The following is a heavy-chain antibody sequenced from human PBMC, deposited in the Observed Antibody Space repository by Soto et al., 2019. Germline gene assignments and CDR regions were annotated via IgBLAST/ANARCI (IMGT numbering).Heavy chain of an antibody. CDR1: GFTFSSYA. V-gene: IGHV3-30-3*01. CDR2: ISYDGSNK. CDR3: ARDEGRSLAAAGIPMS. Sequence: GGSLRLSCAASGFTFSSYAMHWVRQAPGKGLERVAVISYDGSNKYYADSVKGRFTISRDNSKNTLYLQMNSLRAEDTAVYYCARDEGRSLAAAGIPMSWGQGTLVTVSS. D-gene: IGHD6-13*01. J-gene: IGHJ5*02.